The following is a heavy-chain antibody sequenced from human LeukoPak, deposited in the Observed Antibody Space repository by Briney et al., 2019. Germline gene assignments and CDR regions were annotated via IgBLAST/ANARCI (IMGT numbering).Heavy chain of an antibody. D-gene: IGHD3-10*01. Sequence: GGSLRLSCAASGFTFSYYAMSWVRQALGKGLEWVSSISGSGSSTYYADSVKGRFTISRDNSKNTLYLQMNSLRAEDTAVYYCTKDQRGYGRIVDYWGQGTLVTISS. CDR1: GFTFSYYA. CDR3: TKDQRGYGRIVDY. CDR2: ISGSGSST. J-gene: IGHJ4*02. V-gene: IGHV3-23*01.